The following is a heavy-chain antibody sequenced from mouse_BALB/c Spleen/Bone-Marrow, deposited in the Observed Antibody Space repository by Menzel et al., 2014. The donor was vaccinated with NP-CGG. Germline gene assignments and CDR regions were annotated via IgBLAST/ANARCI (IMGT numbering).Heavy chain of an antibody. CDR1: GNTFTSYW. J-gene: IGHJ1*01. CDR3: ARWLLQYFDV. Sequence: VQLQQSGAELVKPGASVKLSCKSSGNTFTSYWMHWVKQRPGQGLEWIGEIIPSNGRTNYNEKFKSKATLTVDKSSNTAYMQLSSLTSEDSAVYYCARWLLQYFDVWGAGTTVTVSS. D-gene: IGHD2-3*01. CDR2: IIPSNGRT. V-gene: IGHV1S81*02.